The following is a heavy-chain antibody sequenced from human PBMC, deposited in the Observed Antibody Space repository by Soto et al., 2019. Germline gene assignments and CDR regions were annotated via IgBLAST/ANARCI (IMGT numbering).Heavy chain of an antibody. CDR3: ARGPDRAWNYFVRANWFGT. J-gene: IGHJ5*02. V-gene: IGHV3-21*01. D-gene: IGHD1-7*01. Sequence: PGRSIRLPCAASGFTFRSHGMNWVRQTQGKGLEWLSNIKSSGSDKYYADSVKGRFTISRDNAKNSLYLQVNSLRAEDTAVYYCARGPDRAWNYFVRANWFGTWGQGTLVTVSS. CDR1: GFTFRSHG. CDR2: IKSSGSDK.